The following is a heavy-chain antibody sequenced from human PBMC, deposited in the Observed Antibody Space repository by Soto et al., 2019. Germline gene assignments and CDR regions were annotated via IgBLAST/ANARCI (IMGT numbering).Heavy chain of an antibody. J-gene: IGHJ5*02. V-gene: IGHV6-1*01. D-gene: IGHD6-19*01. CDR2: TYYRSKWYD. CDR3: ARGIYDSGWNWLDP. Sequence: SQTLSLTCAISGDSVSSNSAAWNWIRQSPSRGLEWLGRTYYRSKWYDDYAVSVKSRITINPDTSKNQFSLQQNSVTPDDTAVYYCARGIYDSGWNWLDPWGQGTLVTVSS. CDR1: GDSVSSNSAA.